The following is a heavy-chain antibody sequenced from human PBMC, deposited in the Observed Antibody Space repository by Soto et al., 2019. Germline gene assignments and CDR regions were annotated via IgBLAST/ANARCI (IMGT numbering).Heavy chain of an antibody. J-gene: IGHJ6*03. Sequence: GGSLRLSCTASGFTFGDYAMSWFRQAPGKGLEWVGFIRSKAYGGTTEYAASVKGRFTISRDDSKSIAYLQMNSLKTEDTAVYYCTRDTPANYDFWRYYYYYMDVWGKGTTVTVSS. CDR2: IRSKAYGGTT. D-gene: IGHD3-3*01. V-gene: IGHV3-49*03. CDR1: GFTFGDYA. CDR3: TRDTPANYDFWRYYYYYMDV.